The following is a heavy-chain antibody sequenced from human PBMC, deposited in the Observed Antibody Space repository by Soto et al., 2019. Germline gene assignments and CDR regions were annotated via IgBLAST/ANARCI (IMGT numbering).Heavy chain of an antibody. CDR3: ARDGYSGRSDGFDV. D-gene: IGHD1-26*01. CDR1: GFTFGAYT. CDR2: ISYDGNSE. Sequence: QMQLVESGGGVVQPGRSLRLSCAASGFTFGAYTMHWVRQAPGKGLEWVAVISYDGNSERHTDPVKGRFTVSRDNSKSTMYLQMNSLRAEDTAVYYCARDGYSGRSDGFDVWGQGTMVTSLQ. J-gene: IGHJ3*01. V-gene: IGHV3-30*14.